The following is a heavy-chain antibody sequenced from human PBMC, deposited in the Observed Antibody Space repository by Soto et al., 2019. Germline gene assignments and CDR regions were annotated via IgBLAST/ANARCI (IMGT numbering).Heavy chain of an antibody. D-gene: IGHD6-13*01. CDR1: GGSISSYY. CDR2: IYYSGST. V-gene: IGHV4-59*01. Sequence: SETLSLTCTVSGGSISSYYWSWIRQPPGKGLEWIGYIYYSGSTNYNPSLKSRVTISVDTSKNQFSLKLSSVTAADTAVYYCASVAAAGWTRYYYSYTDVWGKGTTVTVSS. J-gene: IGHJ6*03. CDR3: ASVAAAGWTRYYYSYTDV.